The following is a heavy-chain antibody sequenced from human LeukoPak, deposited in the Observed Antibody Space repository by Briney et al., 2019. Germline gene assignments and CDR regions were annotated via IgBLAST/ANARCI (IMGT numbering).Heavy chain of an antibody. CDR3: ARHGSAVRDSYYSEVFDY. CDR2: IYYSGRT. D-gene: IGHD1-26*01. Sequence: SETLSLTCTVSGGSISNYYWSWIRQPPGKGLEWIAYIYYSGRTNYNPSLKSRVTISVDTSKNQFSLKLSSVAAAHTAVYYCARHGSAVRDSYYSEVFDYWGQGTLVTVSS. J-gene: IGHJ4*02. CDR1: GGSISNYY. V-gene: IGHV4-59*08.